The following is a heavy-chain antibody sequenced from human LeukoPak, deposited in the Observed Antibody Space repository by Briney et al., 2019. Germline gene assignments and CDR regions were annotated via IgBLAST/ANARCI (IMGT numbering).Heavy chain of an antibody. Sequence: PGGSLRLSCAASGFTFSSYAMSWVRRAPGKGLEWVSAISGSGGSTYYADSVKGRFTISRDNSKNTLYLQMNSLRAEDTAVYYCAKGRSGYSSPFDYWGQGTLVTVSS. CDR1: GFTFSSYA. J-gene: IGHJ4*02. D-gene: IGHD6-13*01. CDR2: ISGSGGST. CDR3: AKGRSGYSSPFDY. V-gene: IGHV3-23*01.